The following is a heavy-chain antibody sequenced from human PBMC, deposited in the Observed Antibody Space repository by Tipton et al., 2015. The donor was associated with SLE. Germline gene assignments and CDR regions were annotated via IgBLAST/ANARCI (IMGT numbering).Heavy chain of an antibody. D-gene: IGHD3-10*01. V-gene: IGHV4-61*01. CDR3: ARGPPGTTAGYNWFDP. CDR1: GGSVSSGSYY. CDR2: IYTSGST. Sequence: TLSLTCTVSGGSVSSGSYYWSWIRQPPGKGLEWIGYIYTSGSTNYNPSLKSRVTISVDTSKNQFSLKLSSVTAADTAVYYCARGPPGTTAGYNWFDPWGQGTLVIVSS. J-gene: IGHJ5*02.